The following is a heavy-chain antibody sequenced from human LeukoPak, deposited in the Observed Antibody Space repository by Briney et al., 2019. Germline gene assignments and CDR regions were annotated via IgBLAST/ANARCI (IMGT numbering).Heavy chain of an antibody. J-gene: IGHJ2*01. CDR1: GYTFTSYD. V-gene: IGHV1-2*02. Sequence: GASVKVSCKASGYTFTSYDINWVRQATGQGPEWMGWINPNSGGTNYAQKFQGRVTMTRDTSISTAYMELSRLRSDDTAVYYCARDYGSGSYYWYFDLWGRGTLVTVSS. D-gene: IGHD3-10*01. CDR3: ARDYGSGSYYWYFDL. CDR2: INPNSGGT.